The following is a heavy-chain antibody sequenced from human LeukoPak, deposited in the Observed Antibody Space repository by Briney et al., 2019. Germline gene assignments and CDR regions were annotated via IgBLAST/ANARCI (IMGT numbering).Heavy chain of an antibody. CDR1: GGSFSGYY. CDR3: ARGLGYYGSGSHR. D-gene: IGHD3-10*01. V-gene: IGHV4-34*01. J-gene: IGHJ5*02. Sequence: SETLSLTCAVYGGSFSGYYWSWIRQPPGKGLEWIGEINHSGSTNYNPSLKSRVTISVDTSKNQFSPKLSSVTAADTAVYYCARGLGYYGSGSHRWGQGTLVTVSS. CDR2: INHSGST.